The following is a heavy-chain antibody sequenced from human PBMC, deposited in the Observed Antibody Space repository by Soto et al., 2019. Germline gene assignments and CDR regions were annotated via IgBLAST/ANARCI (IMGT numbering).Heavy chain of an antibody. D-gene: IGHD6-25*01. CDR3: AKELYSSGASYFYYGMDV. V-gene: IGHV1-69*13. CDR1: GGTFSSYA. Sequence: GASVKVSCKASGGTFSSYAISWVRQAPGQGLEWMGGIIPIFGTANYAQKFQGRVTITADESTSTAYMELSSLRSEDTAVYYCAKELYSSGASYFYYGMDVWGQATTVTVSS. CDR2: IIPIFGTA. J-gene: IGHJ6*02.